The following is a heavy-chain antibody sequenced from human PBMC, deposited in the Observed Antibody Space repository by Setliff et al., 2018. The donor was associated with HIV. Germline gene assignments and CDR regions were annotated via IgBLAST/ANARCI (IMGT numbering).Heavy chain of an antibody. CDR3: AKDHIAARSVDY. V-gene: IGHV1-46*02. D-gene: IGHD6-6*01. J-gene: IGHJ4*02. CDR1: AYTFNSYY. CDR2: IGPSGSST. Sequence: ASVKVSCKTSAYTFNSYYMHWIRQAPGQGLEWMGLIGPSGSSTTYAQNFQGRVTMSRDTSTNTVYMELSSLRSEDTAVYYCAKDHIAARSVDYWGQGTLVTVSS.